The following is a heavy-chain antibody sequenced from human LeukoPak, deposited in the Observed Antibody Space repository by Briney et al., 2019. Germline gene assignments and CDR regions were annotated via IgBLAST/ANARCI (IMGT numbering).Heavy chain of an antibody. CDR3: HVRLGELSLIT. Sequence: GGSLRLSCAASGFTFMNYEMSWVRQAPGKGLEWVSYISPSGDTIYYGDSVKGRFTISRDNAKNSLYLQMNSLRAEDTAVYYCHVRLGELSLITWGQGTLVTVSS. CDR2: ISPSGDTI. D-gene: IGHD3-16*02. V-gene: IGHV3-48*03. CDR1: GFTFMNYE. J-gene: IGHJ4*02.